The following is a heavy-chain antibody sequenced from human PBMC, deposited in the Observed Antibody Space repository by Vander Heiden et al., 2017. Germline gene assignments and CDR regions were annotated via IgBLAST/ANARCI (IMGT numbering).Heavy chain of an antibody. Sequence: EVQLVESGGGLVKPGESLRLSCGASGFTFNSYSINWVRPAPGKGLEWVSSISSTSTYIFYADSVRGRFTISRDNARNSVYLQINSLRAEDTAVYFCARTVATPRSDAFDIWGQGTVVTVSS. CDR2: ISSTSTYI. D-gene: IGHD6-13*01. V-gene: IGHV3-21*02. J-gene: IGHJ3*02. CDR3: ARTVATPRSDAFDI. CDR1: GFTFNSYS.